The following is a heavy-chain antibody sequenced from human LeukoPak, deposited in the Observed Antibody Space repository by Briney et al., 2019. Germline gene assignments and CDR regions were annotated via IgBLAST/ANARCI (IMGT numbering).Heavy chain of an antibody. D-gene: IGHD4-23*01. Sequence: SETLSLTCTVSGGSISGYYWSWIRQPPGKRLEWIGYIYHSGSTYYNPSLKSRVTISVDTSKNQFSLKLSSVTAADTAVYYCATDYTGSSYSAEYFQLWGQGTLVTVSS. CDR3: ATDYTGSSYSAEYFQL. CDR1: GGSISGYY. V-gene: IGHV4-59*04. J-gene: IGHJ1*01. CDR2: IYHSGST.